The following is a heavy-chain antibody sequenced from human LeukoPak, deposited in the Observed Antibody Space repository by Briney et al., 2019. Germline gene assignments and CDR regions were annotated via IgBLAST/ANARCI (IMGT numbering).Heavy chain of an antibody. V-gene: IGHV1-69*04. J-gene: IGHJ5*02. Sequence: ASVKVSCKASGGTFSSYAISWVRQAPGQGIEWMGRIIPILGIANYAQKFQGRVTITADKSTSTAYMELSSLRSEDTAVYYCASDIVVVTATINWFDPWGQGTLVTVSS. CDR2: IIPILGIA. CDR3: ASDIVVVTATINWFDP. CDR1: GGTFSSYA. D-gene: IGHD2-21*02.